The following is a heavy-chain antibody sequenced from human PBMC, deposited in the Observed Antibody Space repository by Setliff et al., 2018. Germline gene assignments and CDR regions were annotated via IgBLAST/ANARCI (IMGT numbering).Heavy chain of an antibody. CDR1: GGSISSHY. J-gene: IGHJ4*02. CDR3: ARCRAVAETFDFDN. D-gene: IGHD6-19*01. V-gene: IGHV4-59*11. Sequence: SETLSLTCKVSGGSISSHYWSWIRQPPGKRLEWIGNIYYSGSTNYNPSLKSRVTISVDTSKNQFSLKVTSVTAADTAVYYCARCRAVAETFDFDNWGQGTLVTVSS. CDR2: IYYSGST.